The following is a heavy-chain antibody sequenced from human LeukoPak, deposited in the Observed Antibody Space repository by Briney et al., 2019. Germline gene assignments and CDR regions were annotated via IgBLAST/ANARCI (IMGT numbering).Heavy chain of an antibody. D-gene: IGHD2-15*01. Sequence: PSETLSLTCTVSGGSISSSSYYWGWIRQPPGKGLEWIGSIYYSGSTYYNPSLKSRVTISVDTSKNQFSLKLSSVTAADTAVYYCANGPVVVVAATGAFDIWGQGTMVTVSS. V-gene: IGHV4-39*01. CDR2: IYYSGST. J-gene: IGHJ3*02. CDR1: GGSISSSSYY. CDR3: ANGPVVVVAATGAFDI.